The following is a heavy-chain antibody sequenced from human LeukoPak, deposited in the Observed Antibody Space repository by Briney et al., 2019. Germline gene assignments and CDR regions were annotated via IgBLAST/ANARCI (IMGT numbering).Heavy chain of an antibody. CDR3: ARGPAAFYGYFDY. Sequence: GASVKVSCKASAYTFTGYDINWVRQATGQRLEWMGWVNPHGGNTGYAQKFQGRVTMTTDTSISTAYLELNSLRSEDTAVYYCARGPAAFYGYFDYWGQGTLVTVSS. V-gene: IGHV1-8*01. J-gene: IGHJ4*02. CDR2: VNPHGGNT. CDR1: AYTFTGYD. D-gene: IGHD2-2*01.